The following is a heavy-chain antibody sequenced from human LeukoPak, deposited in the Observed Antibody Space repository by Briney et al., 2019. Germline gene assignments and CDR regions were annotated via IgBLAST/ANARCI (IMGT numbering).Heavy chain of an antibody. D-gene: IGHD6-19*01. CDR3: AKDLAVARQGGYAY. CDR2: ISGSGGST. CDR1: GFTFSSYA. Sequence: GGSLRLSCTASGFTFSSYALSWVRQAPGKGLEWVSAISGSGGSTYYADHAKGRFTISRDNSKNTLYLQMNSLRAEDTAVYYCAKDLAVARQGGYAYWGQGTLVTASS. J-gene: IGHJ4*02. V-gene: IGHV3-23*01.